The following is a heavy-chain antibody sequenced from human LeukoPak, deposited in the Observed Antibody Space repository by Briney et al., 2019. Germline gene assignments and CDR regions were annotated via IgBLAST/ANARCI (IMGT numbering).Heavy chain of an antibody. CDR2: IHHSGST. D-gene: IGHD6-6*01. CDR1: GGFISSSNYY. V-gene: IGHV4-39*01. CDR3: ARPTREYSSSSYYFDY. Sequence: PSETLSLTCTVSGGFISSSNYYWGWIRQPPGKGLEWIGKIHHSGSTYYNPSLKSRVTISVDTSKNQFSLKLSSVTAADTAVYYCARPTREYSSSSYYFDYWGQGILVTVSS. J-gene: IGHJ4*02.